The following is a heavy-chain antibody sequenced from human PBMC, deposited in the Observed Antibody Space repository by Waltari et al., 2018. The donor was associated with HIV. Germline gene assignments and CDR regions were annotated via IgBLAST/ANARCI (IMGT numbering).Heavy chain of an antibody. V-gene: IGHV4-59*01. Sequence: QVQLQESGPGLVKPSETLSLTCTVSGGSMSYYYWSWIRQPPGKTLEWIGYSYYSGSTRYNPSLQSRVTISVDRSKNLFSLRLTSVTAADTAAYYCARKVSSSSSKDDAFDIWGQGTMVTVSS. D-gene: IGHD6-6*01. CDR2: SYYSGST. J-gene: IGHJ3*02. CDR3: ARKVSSSSSKDDAFDI. CDR1: GGSMSYYY.